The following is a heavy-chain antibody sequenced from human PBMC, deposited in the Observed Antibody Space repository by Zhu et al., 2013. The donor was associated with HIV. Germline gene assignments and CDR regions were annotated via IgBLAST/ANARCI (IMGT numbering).Heavy chain of an antibody. D-gene: IGHD3-10*01. Sequence: QVQLVQSGAEVKKPGASVKVSCTASGYNFIDFHIHWVRQARGQGLECMGWISPKTGDTMIMENFRGRVTMTRDTSINTIYLDVSRLTSDDTVLLYCARDKDMGFGQGSYDSWGHGTLVTVSS. V-gene: IGHV1-2*02. CDR2: ISPKTGDT. J-gene: IGHJ5*01. CDR1: GYNFIDFH. CDR3: ARDKDMGFGQGSYDS.